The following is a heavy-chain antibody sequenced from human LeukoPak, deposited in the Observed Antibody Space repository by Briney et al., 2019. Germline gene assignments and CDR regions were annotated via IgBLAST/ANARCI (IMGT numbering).Heavy chain of an antibody. CDR1: GFTFSSYA. D-gene: IGHD6-19*01. Sequence: PGRSLRLSCAASGFTFSSYAMSWVRQAPGKGLEWVSAISGSGGSTYYADSVKGRFTISRDNSKNTLYLQMNSLRAEDTAVYYCAKGSGWYKYYFDYWGQGTLVTVSS. J-gene: IGHJ4*02. V-gene: IGHV3-23*01. CDR2: ISGSGGST. CDR3: AKGSGWYKYYFDY.